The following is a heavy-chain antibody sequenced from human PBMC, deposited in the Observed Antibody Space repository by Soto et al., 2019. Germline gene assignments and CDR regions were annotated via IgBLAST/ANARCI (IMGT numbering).Heavy chain of an antibody. V-gene: IGHV4-31*03. CDR2: IYYSGST. Sequence: PLSLTCTVSGGSISSGGYYWSWIRQHPGKGLEWIGYIYYSGSTYYNPSLKSRVTISVDTSKNQFSLKLSSVTAADTAVYYCARDLKPGKEGGNEVDYYYYGMDVWGQGTTVTVSS. CDR3: ARDLKPGKEGGNEVDYYYYGMDV. CDR1: GGSISSGGYY. J-gene: IGHJ6*02. D-gene: IGHD1-1*01.